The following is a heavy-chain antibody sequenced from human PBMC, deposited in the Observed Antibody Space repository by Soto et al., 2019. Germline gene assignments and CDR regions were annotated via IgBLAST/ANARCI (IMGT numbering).Heavy chain of an antibody. CDR2: IWNDGSHA. V-gene: IGHV3-33*01. D-gene: IGHD2-15*01. CDR3: ARDQTDSGGYSDS. Sequence: QVQLVESGGGVVQPGGSLRLSCEGSGFPFRSYGIQWVRQAPGKGLEWLGLIWNDGSHANYADSVKGRFTISRDNSKNTVFLQVSNLRAEDTAVYFCARDQTDSGGYSDSWGQGTLVTVSS. J-gene: IGHJ4*02. CDR1: GFPFRSYG.